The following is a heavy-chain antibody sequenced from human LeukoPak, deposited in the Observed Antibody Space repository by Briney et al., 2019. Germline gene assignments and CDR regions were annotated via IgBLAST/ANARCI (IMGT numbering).Heavy chain of an antibody. CDR1: GFTFSSYG. V-gene: IGHV3-30*19. J-gene: IGHJ4*02. Sequence: GGSLRLSCAASGFTFSSYGMHWVRQAPGKGLEWVAVISYDGSNKYYADSVKGRFTISRDNSKNTLYLQMNSLRAEDTAVYYCAGPPSTDRYYFDYWGQGTLVTVSS. CDR3: AGPPSTDRYYFDY. D-gene: IGHD4-17*01. CDR2: ISYDGSNK.